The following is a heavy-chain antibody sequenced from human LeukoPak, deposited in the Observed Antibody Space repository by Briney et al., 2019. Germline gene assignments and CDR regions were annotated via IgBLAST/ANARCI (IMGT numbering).Heavy chain of an antibody. CDR3: ARDTVRIAAAGRPIGTLGLRYYGMDV. J-gene: IGHJ6*02. Sequence: GASVKVSCKVSGYTLTELSMHWVRQAPGQGLEWMGWISAYNGNTNYAQKLQGRVTMTTDTSTSTAYMELRSLRSDDTAVYYCARDTVRIAAAGRPIGTLGLRYYGMDVWGQGTTVTVSS. CDR1: GYTLTELS. D-gene: IGHD6-13*01. V-gene: IGHV1-18*01. CDR2: ISAYNGNT.